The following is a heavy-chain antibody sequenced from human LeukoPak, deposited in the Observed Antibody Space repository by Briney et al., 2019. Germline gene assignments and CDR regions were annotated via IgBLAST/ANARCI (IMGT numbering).Heavy chain of an antibody. J-gene: IGHJ4*02. CDR2: INTGGGT. CDR1: GLTFSNYA. V-gene: IGHV3-23*01. CDR3: ARDLHEYYFDY. Sequence: PGRSLRLSCAASGLTFSNYAMHWVRQAPGKGLEWVSTINTGGGTYYAASVKGRFTLSRENSRNTLYLQMNSPRAKDTAVYYCARDLHEYYFDYWGQGTLVTVSS.